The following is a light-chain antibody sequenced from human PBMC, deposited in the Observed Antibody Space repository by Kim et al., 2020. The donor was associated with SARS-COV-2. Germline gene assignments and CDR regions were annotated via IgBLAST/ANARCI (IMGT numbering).Light chain of an antibody. Sequence: GDRVTITCRASQGITNSLAWYQQKPGKVPQLLIYAASALQTGVPSRFSGSGSGTDFTLTISSLQPEDVATYYCQQYNSTPWTFGQESKVDIK. CDR3: QQYNSTPWT. J-gene: IGKJ1*01. CDR1: QGITNS. V-gene: IGKV1-27*01. CDR2: AAS.